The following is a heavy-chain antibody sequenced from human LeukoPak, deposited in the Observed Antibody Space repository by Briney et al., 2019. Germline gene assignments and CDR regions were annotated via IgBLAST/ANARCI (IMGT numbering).Heavy chain of an antibody. Sequence: ASVRVSCTASGYTFTDYYIHWVRQAPGQGLEWMGWINPNSDYTFYAQKFQGRVTLTRDTSISTVYMELTTLTSDDTALYYCTVAPGDYWGQGTLVSVSA. CDR1: GYTFTDYY. D-gene: IGHD2-21*01. CDR3: TVAPGDY. J-gene: IGHJ4*02. CDR2: INPNSDYT. V-gene: IGHV1-2*02.